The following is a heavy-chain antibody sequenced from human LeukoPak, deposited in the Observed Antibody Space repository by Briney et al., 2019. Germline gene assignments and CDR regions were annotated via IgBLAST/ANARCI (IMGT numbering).Heavy chain of an antibody. J-gene: IGHJ5*02. CDR1: GFTFSSYA. D-gene: IGHD6-13*01. V-gene: IGHV3-30-3*01. CDR2: ISYDGSNK. Sequence: PGGSLRLSCAASGFTFSSYAMHWVRQAPGKGLEWVAVISYDGSNKYYADSVKGRFTISRDNSKNTLYLQMNSLRAEDTAVFYCARDVRIAAAGSVYNWFDPWGQGTLVTVSS. CDR3: ARDVRIAAAGSVYNWFDP.